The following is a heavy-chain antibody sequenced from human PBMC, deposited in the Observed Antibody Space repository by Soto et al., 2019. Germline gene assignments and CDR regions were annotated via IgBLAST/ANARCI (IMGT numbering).Heavy chain of an antibody. D-gene: IGHD3-22*01. CDR3: ARDLFVSSGYWDPFEYYYYGMDV. J-gene: IGHJ6*02. V-gene: IGHV1-46*01. Sequence: ASVKVSCKASGYTFTTYYMHWVRQAPGQGLEWMGIINPSAGTANYAQKFQGRVTITADESTSTAYMELSSLRSEDTAVYYCARDLFVSSGYWDPFEYYYYGMDVWGQGTTVTVS. CDR1: GYTFTTYY. CDR2: INPSAGTA.